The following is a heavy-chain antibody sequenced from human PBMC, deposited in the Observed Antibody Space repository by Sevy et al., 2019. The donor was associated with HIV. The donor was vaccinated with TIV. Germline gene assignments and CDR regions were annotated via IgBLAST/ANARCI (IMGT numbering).Heavy chain of an antibody. J-gene: IGHJ4*02. D-gene: IGHD5-18*01. CDR3: AKDRAWGTAMYAGYFDF. CDR1: GFTFDAYG. Sequence: GGSLRLSCAASGFTFDAYGMHWVRQAPGKGLEWVSGISSNRGGIGYADSVKGRFTISRDNAKNSLYLQMNSLRAEDTALYYCAKDRAWGTAMYAGYFDFWGRGTLVTVSS. CDR2: ISSNRGGI. V-gene: IGHV3-9*01.